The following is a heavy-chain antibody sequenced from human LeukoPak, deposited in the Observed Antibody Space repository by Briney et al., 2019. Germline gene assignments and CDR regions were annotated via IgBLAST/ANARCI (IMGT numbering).Heavy chain of an antibody. CDR3: ARDGPGESWSSGYFYY. J-gene: IGHJ4*02. D-gene: IGHD2-21*01. V-gene: IGHV4-59*11. Sequence: SETLSLTCTVSGGSISSHYWSWMRQPPGKGLEGIGYIYYSGSTNYNPSLKSRVTISVDASKNQFSLKLSSVTAADMAVYYCARDGPGESWSSGYFYYWGQGTLVTVS. CDR2: IYYSGST. CDR1: GGSISSHY.